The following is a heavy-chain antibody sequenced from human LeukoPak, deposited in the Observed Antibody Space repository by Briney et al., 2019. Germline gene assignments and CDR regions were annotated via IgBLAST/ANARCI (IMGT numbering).Heavy chain of an antibody. CDR1: GGSFSGYY. V-gene: IGHV4-34*01. Sequence: SETLSLTCAVYGGSFSGYYWSWIRQPPGKGLEWIGEINHSGSTNYNPSLKSRVTISVDTSKNQFSLKLSSVTAADTAVYYCARTDYYYMDVWGKGTTVTFSS. CDR2: INHSGST. CDR3: ARTDYYYMDV. J-gene: IGHJ6*03.